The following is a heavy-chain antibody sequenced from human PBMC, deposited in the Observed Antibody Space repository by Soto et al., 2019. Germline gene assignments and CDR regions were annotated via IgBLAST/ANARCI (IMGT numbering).Heavy chain of an antibody. CDR2: ISAYNGNT. Sequence: ASVKVSCKASGYTFTSYGISWVRQAPGQGLEWMGWISAYNGNTNYAQKLQGRVTMTTDTSTSTAYVELRSLRSDDTAVYYCARDHYDYGDYNFDYWGQGTLVTVSS. CDR1: GYTFTSYG. D-gene: IGHD4-17*01. CDR3: ARDHYDYGDYNFDY. J-gene: IGHJ4*02. V-gene: IGHV1-18*01.